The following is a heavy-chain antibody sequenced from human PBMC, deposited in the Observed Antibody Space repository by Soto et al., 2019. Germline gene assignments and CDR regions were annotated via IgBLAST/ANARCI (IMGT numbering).Heavy chain of an antibody. CDR2: IYYSGST. V-gene: IGHV4-59*01. Sequence: QVQLQESGPGLVKPSETLSLTCTVSGGSISSYYWSWIRQPPGKGLEWIGYIYYSGSTNYNPSLKSRVTISVDTSKNQFSLKLSSVTASDTAVYYCARSSRDYGSGSYYNDYWGQGTLVTVSS. CDR3: ARSSRDYGSGSYYNDY. D-gene: IGHD3-10*01. J-gene: IGHJ4*02. CDR1: GGSISSYY.